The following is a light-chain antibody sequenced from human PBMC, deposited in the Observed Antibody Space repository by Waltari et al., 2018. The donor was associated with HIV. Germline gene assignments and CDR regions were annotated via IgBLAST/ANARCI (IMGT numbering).Light chain of an antibody. CDR2: KVS. Sequence: DIVLTQPQLSSPVPLGQPASISCKSSQTLVHDDGRTYLSWLHQRPGQPPRLLIYKVSDRFSGVPDRFSGSGAKTEFTLKISSIEADDVGVFYCMQTTQFPYTFGQGTKLEI. CDR1: QTLVHDDGRTY. V-gene: IGKV2-24*01. CDR3: MQTTQFPYT. J-gene: IGKJ2*01.